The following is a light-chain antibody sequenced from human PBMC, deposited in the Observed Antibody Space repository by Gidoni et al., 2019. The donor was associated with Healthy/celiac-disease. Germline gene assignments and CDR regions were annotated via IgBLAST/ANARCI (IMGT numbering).Light chain of an antibody. CDR2: EAN. V-gene: IGLV6-57*04. J-gene: IGLJ2*01. Sequence: NFMLTQPHAVSEYPGKTVTISCTRSSGSSASNYVQWYQQRPGSAPTTVIYEANQRPSGVPDRFSGSIASSSNSASLTISGLKTEDEADYYCQSYDSRDVVFGGGTTPTVL. CDR1: SGSSASNY. CDR3: QSYDSRDVV.